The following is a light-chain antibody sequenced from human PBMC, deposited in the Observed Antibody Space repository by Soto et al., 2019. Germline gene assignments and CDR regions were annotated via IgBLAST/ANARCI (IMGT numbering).Light chain of an antibody. Sequence: EIVMTQSPVTLSVSPGERATLSCRASQSVSGNLAWYQQKPGQAPRLLIYGVSARAPGIPARFSASGSETEFTLTITTLQSEDFAVYYCQQYNSWPRTFGQGTKVDIK. CDR3: QQYNSWPRT. CDR2: GVS. V-gene: IGKV3-15*01. CDR1: QSVSGN. J-gene: IGKJ1*01.